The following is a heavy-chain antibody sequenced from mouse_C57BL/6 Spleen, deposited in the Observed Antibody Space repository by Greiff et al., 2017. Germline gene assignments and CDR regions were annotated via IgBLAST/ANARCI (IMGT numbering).Heavy chain of an antibody. CDR2: INPNNGGT. CDR3: ARWLPLYYAMDY. V-gene: IGHV1-18*01. Sequence: VQLKESGPELVKPGASVKIPCKASGYTFTDYNMDWVKQSHGKSLEWIGDINPNNGGTIYNQKFKGKATLTVDKSSSTAYMELRSLTSEDTAVYYCARWLPLYYAMDYWGQGTSVTVSS. CDR1: GYTFTDYN. D-gene: IGHD2-2*01. J-gene: IGHJ4*01.